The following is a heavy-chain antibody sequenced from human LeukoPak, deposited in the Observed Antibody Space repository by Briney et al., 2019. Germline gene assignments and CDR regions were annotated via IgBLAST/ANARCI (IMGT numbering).Heavy chain of an antibody. CDR1: GYNFISYY. V-gene: IGHV1-46*01. CDR2: INPSGGST. Sequence: ASVKVSCKASGYNFISYYMHWVRQAPGQGLEWMGIINPSGGSTSYAQKFQGRVTMTRDTSTSTVYMELSSLKSGDTAVYYCAREDVVLVDAVRYYYYGMDVWGQGTTVTVSS. CDR3: AREDVVLVDAVRYYYYGMDV. J-gene: IGHJ6*02. D-gene: IGHD2-8*01.